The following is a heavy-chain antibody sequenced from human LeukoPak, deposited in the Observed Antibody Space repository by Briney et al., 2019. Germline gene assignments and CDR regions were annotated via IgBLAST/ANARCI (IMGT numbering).Heavy chain of an antibody. CDR3: ARANPLYCSSTTCLFDY. CDR1: GYTFTSYA. V-gene: IGHV1-2*02. J-gene: IGHJ4*02. D-gene: IGHD2-2*01. Sequence: ASVKVSCKASGYTFTSYAMHWVRQAPGQRLEWMGWINPNSGDTNYAQKFQGRVTMTRDTSISTAHMELSRLRSDDTAVYYCARANPLYCSSTTCLFDYWGQGTLVTVSS. CDR2: INPNSGDT.